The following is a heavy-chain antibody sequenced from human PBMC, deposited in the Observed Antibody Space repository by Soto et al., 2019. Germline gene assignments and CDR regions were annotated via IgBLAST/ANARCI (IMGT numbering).Heavy chain of an antibody. J-gene: IGHJ6*02. Sequence: QVQLQESGPGLVKPSETLSLTCAVSGGSISSSNWWSWVRQPPGKGLEWIGEIFHSGSTNYNPSLKMRGTISVDKSNNQFSLKLSSVTAADTAVYYCARYKGGAMVRALRWGVDVWGQGTTVTVSS. CDR1: GGSISSSNW. V-gene: IGHV4-4*02. CDR2: IFHSGST. CDR3: ARYKGGAMVRALRWGVDV. D-gene: IGHD3-10*01.